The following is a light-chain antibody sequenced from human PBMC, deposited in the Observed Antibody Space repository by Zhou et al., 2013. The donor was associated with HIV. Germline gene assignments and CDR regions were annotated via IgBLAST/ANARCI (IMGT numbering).Light chain of an antibody. CDR3: QSYDSSLSGVV. J-gene: IGLJ2*01. CDR2: GNN. CDR1: SSNIGAGYD. V-gene: IGLV1-40*01. Sequence: QSVLTQPPSVSGAPGQRVTISCTGSSSNIGAGYDVHWYQQVPGTAPKLLIYGNNNRPSGVPDRVSGSKSGTSASLAITGLQAEDEADYYCQSYDSSLSGVVFGGGTKLTV.